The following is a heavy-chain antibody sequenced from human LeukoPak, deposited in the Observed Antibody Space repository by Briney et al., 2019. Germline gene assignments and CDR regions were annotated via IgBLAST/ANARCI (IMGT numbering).Heavy chain of an antibody. D-gene: IGHD6-6*01. CDR3: ARYEQLVLSHFDY. J-gene: IGHJ4*02. CDR2: IYHSGST. V-gene: IGHV4-38-2*01. CDR1: GYSISSGYY. Sequence: PSETLSLTCAVSGYSISSGYYWGWIRQPPGKGLEWIGSIYHSGSTYYNPSLKSRVTISVDTSKNQFSLKLSSVTAADTAVYYCARYEQLVLSHFDYWGQGTLVTVSS.